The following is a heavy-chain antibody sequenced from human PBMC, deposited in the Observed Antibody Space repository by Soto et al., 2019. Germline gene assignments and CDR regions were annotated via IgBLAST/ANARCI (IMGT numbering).Heavy chain of an antibody. Sequence: ASVKVSWKVSGYTLTELSMHWVRRAPGKGLERMGGFDPEDGETIYAQKFQGRVTMTEDTSTDTAYMELSSLRSEDTAVYYCATSFELPPRNYDFWSERPRDYYYGMDVWGQGTTVTVSS. D-gene: IGHD3-3*01. V-gene: IGHV1-24*01. J-gene: IGHJ6*02. CDR3: ATSFELPPRNYDFWSERPRDYYYGMDV. CDR2: FDPEDGET. CDR1: GYTLTELS.